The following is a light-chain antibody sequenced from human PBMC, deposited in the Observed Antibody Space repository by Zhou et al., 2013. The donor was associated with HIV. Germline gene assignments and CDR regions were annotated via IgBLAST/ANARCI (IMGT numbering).Light chain of an antibody. Sequence: IQLTQSPSSLSASVRDTVTITCRASQGISTYLAWYQQKPGKAPKLLIYAASTLQSGVPSRFSGSGSGTEFTLTISSLQPEDSGTYYCQQANSFPLTFGGGTKVEIK. J-gene: IGKJ4*01. CDR2: AAS. V-gene: IGKV1-9*01. CDR3: QQANSFPLT. CDR1: QGISTY.